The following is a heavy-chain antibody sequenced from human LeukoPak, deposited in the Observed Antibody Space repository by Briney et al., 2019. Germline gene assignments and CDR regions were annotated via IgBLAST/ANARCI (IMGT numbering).Heavy chain of an antibody. CDR3: AREGQNGNWNRDWYFDL. CDR2: INPFFGTT. Sequence: SVKVSCKAAGGTLSTYSFSWVRQAPGQGPEWMGKINPFFGTTTYAQKFQGRVTITADKSTTTVYMDLSSLRSDDTAIYYCAREGQNGNWNRDWYFDLWGRGTLVTVSS. V-gene: IGHV1-69*08. CDR1: GGTLSTYS. J-gene: IGHJ2*01. D-gene: IGHD1-1*01.